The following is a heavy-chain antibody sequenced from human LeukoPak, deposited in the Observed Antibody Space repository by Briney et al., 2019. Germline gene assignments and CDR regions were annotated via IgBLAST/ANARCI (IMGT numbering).Heavy chain of an antibody. CDR2: ISTSSIYI. J-gene: IGHJ3*02. Sequence: GGSLRLSCAASGFTFSSYSMNWVRQAPGKGLEWVSSISTSSIYIYYADSVKGRFTISRDNAKNSLYLQMNSLRAEDTAVYYCARDRIPSSGYVGGAFDIWGQGTMVTVSS. CDR1: GFTFSSYS. D-gene: IGHD5-12*01. V-gene: IGHV3-21*01. CDR3: ARDRIPSSGYVGGAFDI.